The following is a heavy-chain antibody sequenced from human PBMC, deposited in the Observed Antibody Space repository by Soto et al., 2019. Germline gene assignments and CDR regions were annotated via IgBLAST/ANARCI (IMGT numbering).Heavy chain of an antibody. CDR1: GYTITSFA. CDR3: ARGNYDILTGYYRFDY. CDR2: MNPNSGNT. Sequence: EASVKVSCKASGYTITSFAISWLRQATGQGLEWMGWMNPNSGNTGYAQKFQGRVTMTRNTSISTAYMELSSLRSEDTAVYYCARGNYDILTGYYRFDYWGQGTLVTVSS. J-gene: IGHJ4*02. V-gene: IGHV1-8*01. D-gene: IGHD3-9*01.